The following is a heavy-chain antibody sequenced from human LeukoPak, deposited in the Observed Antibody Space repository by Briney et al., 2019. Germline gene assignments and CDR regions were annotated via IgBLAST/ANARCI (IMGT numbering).Heavy chain of an antibody. CDR3: ARDMGWLFDY. CDR2: ISSSSSTI. D-gene: IGHD3-3*01. J-gene: IGHJ4*02. V-gene: IGHV3-48*01. CDR1: GFTFSSYS. Sequence: PGGSLRLSCAASGFTFSSYSMNWVRQAPGKGLEWVSYISSSSSTIYYADSVKGRFTISRDNAKNSLYLQMNSLRAEDTAVYYCARDMGWLFDYWGQGTLVTVSS.